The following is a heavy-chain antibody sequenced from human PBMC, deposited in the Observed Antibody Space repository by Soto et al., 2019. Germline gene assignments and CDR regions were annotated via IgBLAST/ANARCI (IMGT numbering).Heavy chain of an antibody. CDR3: ARVSAFYCSSTSCYERFYYYYYMDV. Sequence: ASVKVSCKASGYTFTSYDINWVRQATGQGLEWMGWMNPNSGNTGYAQKFQGRVTMTRNTSISTAYMELSSLRSEDTAVYYCARVSAFYCSSTSCYERFYYYYYMDVWGKGTTVTVSS. V-gene: IGHV1-8*01. CDR2: MNPNSGNT. J-gene: IGHJ6*03. D-gene: IGHD2-2*01. CDR1: GYTFTSYD.